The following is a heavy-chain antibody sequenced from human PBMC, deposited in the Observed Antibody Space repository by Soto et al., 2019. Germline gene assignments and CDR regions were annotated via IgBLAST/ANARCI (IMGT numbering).Heavy chain of an antibody. CDR2: IRTNANTYAT. CDR3: TSRQFYYFGLDV. D-gene: IGHD6-19*01. CDR1: GFTFSGSA. V-gene: IGHV3-73*02. J-gene: IGHJ6*02. Sequence: DVQLVESGGVLVQPGESLKLSCAASGFTFSGSAIQWVRQAPGKGLEWVGRIRTNANTYATAYAASVKGRFTISREDSRNTAYLQMNSLKTEDTAVYFCTSRQFYYFGLDVWGQGTTVTVSS.